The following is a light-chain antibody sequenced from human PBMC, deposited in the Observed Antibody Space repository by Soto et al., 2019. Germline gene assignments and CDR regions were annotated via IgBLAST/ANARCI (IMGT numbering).Light chain of an antibody. CDR2: AAS. V-gene: IGKV1-27*01. CDR1: QGISNY. CDR3: QKYSSAPQT. J-gene: IGKJ1*01. Sequence: DIQMTQSPSSLSASVGDRVTITCLASQGISNYLAWYQQKPGKVPKLLIYAASTLQSGVPSRFSGSGSGTDFTLTISSLQPEDVATYYCQKYSSAPQTFGQGTKVEIK.